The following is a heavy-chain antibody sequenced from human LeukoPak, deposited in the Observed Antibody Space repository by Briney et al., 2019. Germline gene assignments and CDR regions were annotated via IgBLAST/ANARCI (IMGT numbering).Heavy chain of an antibody. D-gene: IGHD5-18*01. Sequence: TGGPLRLSCEASGFTFSSYWMTWVRQAPGKGLEWLANIKYDGSDKYYAASVKGRFTISRDNARNSLYLQMNSLRAEDTAVYYCGTSLDAAINTGGQGILVTVSS. CDR1: GFTFSSYW. CDR2: IKYDGSDK. J-gene: IGHJ4*02. CDR3: GTSLDAAINT. V-gene: IGHV3-7*01.